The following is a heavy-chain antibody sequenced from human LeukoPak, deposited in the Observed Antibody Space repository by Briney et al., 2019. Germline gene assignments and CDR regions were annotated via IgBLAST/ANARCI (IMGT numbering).Heavy chain of an antibody. Sequence: GGSLRLSCAASGFTVSNNYMSWVRQAPGKGLEWVSVLYSGGSTYYADSVKGRFTISRDNSKNTLYLQMNSLRAGDTAVYYCARHRGYCSSTSCYPYYFDYWGQGTLVTVSS. CDR2: LYSGGST. D-gene: IGHD2-2*01. J-gene: IGHJ4*02. CDR3: ARHRGYCSSTSCYPYYFDY. CDR1: GFTVSNNY. V-gene: IGHV3-66*04.